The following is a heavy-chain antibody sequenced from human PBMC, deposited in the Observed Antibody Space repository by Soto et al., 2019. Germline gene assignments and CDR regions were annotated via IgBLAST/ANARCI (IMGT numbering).Heavy chain of an antibody. CDR3: ARGSSGWYDFDY. Sequence: SLTCTVSGGSISSSRYYWGWIRQPPGKGLEWIGSIYYSGSTYYNPPLKSRVTISVDTSKNQFSLKLSSVTAADTAVYYCARGSSGWYDFDYWGQGTLVTVSS. CDR2: IYYSGST. V-gene: IGHV4-39*01. CDR1: GGSISSSRYY. D-gene: IGHD6-19*01. J-gene: IGHJ4*02.